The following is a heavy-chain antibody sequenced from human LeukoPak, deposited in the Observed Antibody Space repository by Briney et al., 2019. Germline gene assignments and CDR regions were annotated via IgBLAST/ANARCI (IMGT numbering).Heavy chain of an antibody. CDR3: ARDRCSGGNCYSDFDY. D-gene: IGHD2-15*01. Sequence: GGSLRLSCAASEFTFSSYWMHWVRQAPGKGLVWVSRINSDGSSTSYADSVKGRFTISRDNAKNTMYLLINSLRAEDTAVYYCARDRCSGGNCYSDFDYWGQGTLVTVSS. CDR1: EFTFSSYW. CDR2: INSDGSST. J-gene: IGHJ4*02. V-gene: IGHV3-74*01.